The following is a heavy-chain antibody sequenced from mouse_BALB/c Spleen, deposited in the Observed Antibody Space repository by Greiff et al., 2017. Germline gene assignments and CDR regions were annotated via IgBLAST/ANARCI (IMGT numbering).Heavy chain of an antibody. J-gene: IGHJ4*01. D-gene: IGHD2-3*01. Sequence: VQLQQSGAELVKPGASVKLSCKASGYTFTSYWMHWVKQRPGQGLEWIGEINPSNGRTNYNEKFKSKATLTVDKSSSTAYMQLSSLTSEDSAVYYCARSDGPYAMDYWGQGTSVTVSS. CDR2: INPSNGRT. CDR3: ARSDGPYAMDY. CDR1: GYTFTSYW. V-gene: IGHV1S81*02.